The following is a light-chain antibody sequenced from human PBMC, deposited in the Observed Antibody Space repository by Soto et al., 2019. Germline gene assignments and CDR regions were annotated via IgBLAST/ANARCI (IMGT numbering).Light chain of an antibody. V-gene: IGLV1-44*01. CDR3: AAWDDSLNGHVV. Sequence: QSVLTQPPSASGTPGQRVTISCSGSSSNIGSNTVNWYQQLPGTAPKLLIYSHIQRPSGVHALFSGSKSGTSASLAISGLQSEDEADYYCAAWDDSLNGHVVFGGGTKLTVL. CDR1: SSNIGSNT. CDR2: SHI. J-gene: IGLJ2*01.